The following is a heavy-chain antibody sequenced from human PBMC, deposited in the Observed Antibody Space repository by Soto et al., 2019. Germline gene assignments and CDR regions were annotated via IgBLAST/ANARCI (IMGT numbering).Heavy chain of an antibody. CDR3: ARRRGSAWNFDY. CDR2: INAGNGNT. CDR1: GYTFTSYA. Sequence: ASVKVSCKASGYTFTSYAIHWVRQAPGQRLEWMGWINAGNGNTKYSQNFEGRVDITRDTSANTAYLQWSSLKASDTAMYYCARRRGSAWNFDYWGQGTLVTVSS. V-gene: IGHV1-3*01. D-gene: IGHD6-19*01. J-gene: IGHJ4*02.